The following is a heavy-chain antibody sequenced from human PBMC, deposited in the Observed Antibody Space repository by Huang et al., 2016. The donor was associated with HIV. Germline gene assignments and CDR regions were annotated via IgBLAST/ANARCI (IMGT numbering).Heavy chain of an antibody. CDR3: AREFVIFGAPLWPAY. CDR1: GYIFTTYA. CDR2: INPGNGNT. V-gene: IGHV1-3*01. J-gene: IGHJ4*02. D-gene: IGHD2-21*01. Sequence: QVQLVPSGAEVKKPGASVKVSCKASGYIFTTYALHWVRQAPGHRLERMGWINPGNGNTNYSQELQGRVTITRDTSASTVYMEVSSLTYEDTAVYYCAREFVIFGAPLWPAYWGQGTLISVSS.